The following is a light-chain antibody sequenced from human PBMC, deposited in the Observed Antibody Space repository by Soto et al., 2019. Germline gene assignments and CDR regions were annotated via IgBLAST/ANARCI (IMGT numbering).Light chain of an antibody. Sequence: QSALTQPASVSGSPGQSITISCTGTTNDVGGYNYVSWYQQHPGKAPKLMIYDVSNRPSGVSNRFSGSKSGKTASLTISGLQAGDEADYYCSSYTSSSTLVVFGGGTKLTVI. J-gene: IGLJ2*01. CDR1: TNDVGGYNY. CDR2: DVS. V-gene: IGLV2-14*01. CDR3: SSYTSSSTLVV.